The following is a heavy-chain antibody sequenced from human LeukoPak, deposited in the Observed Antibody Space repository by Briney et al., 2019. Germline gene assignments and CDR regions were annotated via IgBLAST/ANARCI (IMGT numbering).Heavy chain of an antibody. CDR1: GGSISSYY. J-gene: IGHJ5*02. V-gene: IGHV4-59*12. CDR2: IYYSGST. CDR3: ARDGIVVRWFDP. D-gene: IGHD3-22*01. Sequence: SETLSLTCTVSGGSISSYYWSWIRQPPGKGLEWIGYIYYSGSTNYNPSLKSRVTISADTSKNQFSLKLSSVTAADTAVYYCARDGIVVRWFDPWGQGTLVTVSS.